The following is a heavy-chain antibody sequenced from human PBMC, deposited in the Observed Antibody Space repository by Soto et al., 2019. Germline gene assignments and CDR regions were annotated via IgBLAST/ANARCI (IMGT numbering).Heavy chain of an antibody. J-gene: IGHJ4*02. D-gene: IGHD3-3*01. CDR2: LKSVSDGGKA. Sequence: GESXRLSCAFSGVPISRACMGWVRHGPGKGLEWVGRLKSVSDGGKAEYTAPVKDRFTISRDDSKNMLYLQMNSLKAEDTAVYFCNTMRWNFWSTDWGQGTLVTVSS. CDR3: NTMRWNFWSTD. CDR1: GVPISRAC. V-gene: IGHV3-15*01.